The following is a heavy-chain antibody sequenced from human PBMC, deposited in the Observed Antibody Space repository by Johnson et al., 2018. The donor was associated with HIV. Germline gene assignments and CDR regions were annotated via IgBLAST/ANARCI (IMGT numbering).Heavy chain of an antibody. CDR2: INWNGGRT. J-gene: IGHJ3*02. D-gene: IGHD2-2*01. CDR1: GFTFSDYY. Sequence: VQLVESGGGLVKPGGSLRLSCAASGFTFSDYYMSWIRQAPGKGLEWVSGINWNGGRTVYADSVKGRLTISRDNSKTSLYLQMNSLRAEDTALYYCVRGGLGYQNFHDAFDMWGQGTMVTVSS. CDR3: VRGGLGYQNFHDAFDM. V-gene: IGHV3-20*04.